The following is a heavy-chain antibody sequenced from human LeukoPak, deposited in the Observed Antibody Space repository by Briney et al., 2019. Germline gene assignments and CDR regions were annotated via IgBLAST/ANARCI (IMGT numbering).Heavy chain of an antibody. CDR3: ARVSIAVAGFDY. D-gene: IGHD6-19*01. CDR1: GYTFTSYG. Sequence: ASVKVSCKASGYTFTSYGISWVRQAPGQGLEWMGIINPSGGSTSYAQKFQGRVTMTRDTSTSTVYMELSSLRSEDTAVYYCARVSIAVAGFDYWGQGTLVTVSS. V-gene: IGHV1-46*01. J-gene: IGHJ4*02. CDR2: INPSGGST.